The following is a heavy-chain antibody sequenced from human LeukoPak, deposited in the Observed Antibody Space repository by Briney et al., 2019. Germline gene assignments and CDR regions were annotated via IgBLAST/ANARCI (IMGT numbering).Heavy chain of an antibody. CDR2: IYYSGST. J-gene: IGHJ5*02. Sequence: SETLSLTCTVSGGSISSRSYYWGWIRQPPGKGLEWIGYIYYSGSTNYNPSLKSRVTISVDASKNQFSLKLSSVTAADTAVYYCAGYAYYDILTGYYRGYNWFDPWGQGTLVAVSS. D-gene: IGHD3-9*01. CDR3: AGYAYYDILTGYYRGYNWFDP. CDR1: GGSISSRSYY. V-gene: IGHV4-61*05.